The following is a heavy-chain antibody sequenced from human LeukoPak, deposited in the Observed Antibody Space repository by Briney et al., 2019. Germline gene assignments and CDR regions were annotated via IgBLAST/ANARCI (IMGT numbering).Heavy chain of an antibody. J-gene: IGHJ4*02. Sequence: GGSLRLSCAASGFTFSSYSMNWVRQAPGKGLEWVSYISSSSSTIYYADSVKGRFTISRDNAKNSLYLQMNSLRAEDTAVYYCASPTFGGALAFDYWGQGTLVTVSS. CDR3: ASPTFGGALAFDY. V-gene: IGHV3-48*04. D-gene: IGHD3-16*01. CDR2: ISSSSSTI. CDR1: GFTFSSYS.